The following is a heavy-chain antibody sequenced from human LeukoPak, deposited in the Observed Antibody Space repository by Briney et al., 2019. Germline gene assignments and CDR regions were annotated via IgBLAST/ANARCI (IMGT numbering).Heavy chain of an antibody. V-gene: IGHV3-74*01. CDR2: TNEDGGRT. CDR1: TITFRGFW. CDR3: ARGKWDYGGNSGSY. D-gene: IGHD4-23*01. J-gene: IGHJ4*02. Sequence: PGGSLRLSCTASTITFRGFWMHWVRQAPGKGPEWVSRTNEDGGRTDYGGSVRGRFTIFRDDAKNTLYLQMNNLRVEDTAVYYCARGKWDYGGNSGSYWGQGTLVTVSS.